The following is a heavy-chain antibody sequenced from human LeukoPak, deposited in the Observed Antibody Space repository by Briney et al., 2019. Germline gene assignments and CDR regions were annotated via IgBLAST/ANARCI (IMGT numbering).Heavy chain of an antibody. CDR1: GFTFSSYA. V-gene: IGHV3-30*14. J-gene: IGHJ4*02. CDR2: ISYDGSNK. CDR3: ARIVGATDY. D-gene: IGHD1-26*01. Sequence: GGSLRLSCAASGFTFSSYAMHWVRQAPGKGLEWVAVISYDGSNKYYADSVKGRFTISRDNSKNTLYLQMNSLRAEDTAVYYCARIVGATDYWGQGTLVTVSS.